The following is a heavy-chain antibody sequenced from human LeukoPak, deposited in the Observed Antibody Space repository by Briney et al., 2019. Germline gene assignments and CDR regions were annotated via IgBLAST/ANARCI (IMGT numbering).Heavy chain of an antibody. J-gene: IGHJ4*02. CDR3: ARTLRYSSPFHY. Sequence: ASVKVSCTASGYTFTSYDINWVRQATGQGLEWMGWMNPNSGNTGYAQKFQGRVTMTRNTSISTAYMELSSLRSEDTAVYYCARTLRYSSPFHYWGQGTLVTVSS. D-gene: IGHD6-13*01. CDR1: GYTFTSYD. CDR2: MNPNSGNT. V-gene: IGHV1-8*01.